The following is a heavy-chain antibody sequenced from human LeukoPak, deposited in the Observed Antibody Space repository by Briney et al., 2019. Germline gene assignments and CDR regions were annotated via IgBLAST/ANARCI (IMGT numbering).Heavy chain of an antibody. CDR3: VNDDYYDSSGSDY. D-gene: IGHD3-22*01. V-gene: IGHV3-30*02. Sequence: GGSLRLSCAASGFTFSSYAMSWVRQAPGKGLEWVAFIRYDGSNKYYADSVKGRFTISRDNSKNTLYLQMNSLRAEDTAVYYCVNDDYYDSSGSDYWGQGTLVTVSS. CDR2: IRYDGSNK. J-gene: IGHJ4*02. CDR1: GFTFSSYA.